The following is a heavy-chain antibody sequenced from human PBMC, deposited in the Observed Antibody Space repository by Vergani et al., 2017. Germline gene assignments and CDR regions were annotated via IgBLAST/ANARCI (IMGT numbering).Heavy chain of an antibody. V-gene: IGHV3-23*01. J-gene: IGHJ4*02. CDR1: GFNFRSYH. CDR3: TKDISVVEATEDF. Sequence: EVQLLESGGGLVQPGGSLRLSCAASGFNFRSYHMSWVRQAPGKGLEWVSSISSSDSRTYYADSVRGRVTISRDNSKNTVYLQMDDLRAEDTAVYYCTKDISVVEATEDFRGQGTLVTVSS. CDR2: ISSSDSRT. D-gene: IGHD1-1*01.